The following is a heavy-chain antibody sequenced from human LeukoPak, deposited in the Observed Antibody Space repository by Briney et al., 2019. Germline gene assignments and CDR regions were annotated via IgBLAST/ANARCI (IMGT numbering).Heavy chain of an antibody. J-gene: IGHJ6*02. CDR1: GFTFSDYY. D-gene: IGHD3-10*01. V-gene: IGHV3-11*01. CDR2: ISSSGSTI. CDR3: ARDREVRGAWPLYYYGMDV. Sequence: GGSLRLSCAASGFTFSDYYMSWIRQAPGKGLEWVSYISSSGSTIYYADSVKGRFTISRDNAKNSLYLQMNSLRAEDTAVYYCARDREVRGAWPLYYYGMDVWGQGTTVTVSS.